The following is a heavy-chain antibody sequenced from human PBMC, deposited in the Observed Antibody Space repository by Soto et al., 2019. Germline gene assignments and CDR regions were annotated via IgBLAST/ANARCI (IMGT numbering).Heavy chain of an antibody. CDR3: ARDDYDILTGYFYGMDV. Sequence: SETLSLTCAVSGGSISSSNWWSLVRQPPGKGLEWIGEIYHSGSTNYNPFLKSRVTISVDKSKNQFSLKLSSVTAADTAVYYCARDDYDILTGYFYGMDVWGQGTTVTVSS. V-gene: IGHV4-4*02. CDR1: GGSISSSNW. D-gene: IGHD3-9*01. CDR2: IYHSGST. J-gene: IGHJ6*02.